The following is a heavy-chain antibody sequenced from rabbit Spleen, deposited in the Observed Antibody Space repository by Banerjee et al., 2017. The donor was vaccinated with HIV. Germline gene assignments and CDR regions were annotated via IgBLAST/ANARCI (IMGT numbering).Heavy chain of an antibody. CDR2: IWTGSASIT. V-gene: IGHV1S40*01. J-gene: IGHJ6*01. CDR3: ARDPNYASGHYIYSF. Sequence: QSVEESGGDLVKPGASLTLTCTASGFSFSSGYDMCWVRQATGKGLEWIGTIWTGSASITWYASWALGRFTISKTSSTTVTLQLNSLTAADTATYFCARDPNYASGHYIYSFWGPGTLVTVS. D-gene: IGHD1-1*01. CDR1: GFSFSSGYD.